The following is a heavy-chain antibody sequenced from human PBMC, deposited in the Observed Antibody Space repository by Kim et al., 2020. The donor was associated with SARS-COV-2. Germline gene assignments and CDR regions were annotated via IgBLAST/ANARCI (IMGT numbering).Heavy chain of an antibody. V-gene: IGHV1-2*06. D-gene: IGHD3-3*01. CDR2: INPNSGGT. Sequence: ASVKVSCKASGYTFTGYYMHWVRQAPGQGLEWMGRINPNSGGTNYAQKFQGRVTMTRDTSISTAYMELSRLRSDDTAVYYCARVRFLEAHNWFDPWGQGTLVTVSS. CDR3: ARVRFLEAHNWFDP. CDR1: GYTFTGYY. J-gene: IGHJ5*02.